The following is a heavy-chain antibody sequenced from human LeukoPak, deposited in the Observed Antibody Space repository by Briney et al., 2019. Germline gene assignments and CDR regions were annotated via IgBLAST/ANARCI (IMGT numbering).Heavy chain of an antibody. CDR1: GFTFSSYS. J-gene: IGHJ5*02. CDR2: ISSSSNYI. Sequence: GGSLRLSCAASGFTFSSYSMNWVRQAPGKGLEWVSSISSSSNYIYYADSVKGRFIISRDNAKNSLYLQMNSLRAEDTAVYYCARLPYGRDVEMATLSWGQGTLVTVSS. D-gene: IGHD5-24*01. V-gene: IGHV3-21*01. CDR3: ARLPYGRDVEMATLS.